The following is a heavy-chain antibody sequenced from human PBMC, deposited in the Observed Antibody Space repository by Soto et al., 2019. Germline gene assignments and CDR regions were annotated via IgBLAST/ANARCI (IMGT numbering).Heavy chain of an antibody. Sequence: QVQFAQSGAEEKKPGASVKVSCKASGYTFTNYAIHWVRQAPAQGLEWLGWINSGNGNIKYSQTFQGRVTITRDTSANTAYMELSSLRSEDTDVYYCARVGQWGGMDVWGQGTTVTVSS. J-gene: IGHJ6*02. D-gene: IGHD1-26*01. CDR1: GYTFTNYA. CDR2: INSGNGNI. CDR3: ARVGQWGGMDV. V-gene: IGHV1-3*05.